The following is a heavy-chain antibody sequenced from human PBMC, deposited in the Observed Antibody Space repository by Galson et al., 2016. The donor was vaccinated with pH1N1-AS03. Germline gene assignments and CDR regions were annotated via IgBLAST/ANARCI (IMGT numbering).Heavy chain of an antibody. CDR2: ISGNGFST. CDR3: ARGPVSYSNYWFPPPDY. V-gene: IGHV3-64*01. D-gene: IGHD6-13*01. CDR1: GFTFSSYA. Sequence: SLRLSCAASGFTFSSYAMFWVRQAPGKGLEYVSAISGNGFSTYYANSVKGRFTISRDNSKNTLYLQMGSLRTEGMAVYYCARGPVSYSNYWFPPPDYWGQGTLVTVSS. J-gene: IGHJ4*02.